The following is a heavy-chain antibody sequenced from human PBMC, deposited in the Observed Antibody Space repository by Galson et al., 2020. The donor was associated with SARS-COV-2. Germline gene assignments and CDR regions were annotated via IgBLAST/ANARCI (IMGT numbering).Heavy chain of an antibody. D-gene: IGHD3-22*01. J-gene: IGHJ4*02. CDR3: ARIKSDSSGYNNGAFDY. CDR2: IDWDEDK. V-gene: IGHV2-70*04. CDR1: GFSLRTSGMR. Sequence: SGPTLVKPTQTLTLTYTFSGFSLRTSGMRVSWIRQPPGKALEWLARIDWDEDKFYTTSLKTRLTISKDTSKNQVVLTMTNMDPVDTATYYCARIKSDSSGYNNGAFDYWGQGTRVTVSS.